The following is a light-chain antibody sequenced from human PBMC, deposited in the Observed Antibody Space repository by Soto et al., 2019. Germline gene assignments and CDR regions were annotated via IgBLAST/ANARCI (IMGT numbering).Light chain of an antibody. V-gene: IGLV2-8*01. CDR3: GPYAGDNHLI. CDR1: SSDIGGYNF. CDR2: EVS. Sequence: QSALTQPPSASGSPGQSVTISCTGTSSDIGGYNFVSWYQQHPGRAPKLMIYEVSQRPSGVPDRFSGSKSGNTTSLTVSGLQADDEADYYCGPYAGDNHLIFGGGNKLTVL. J-gene: IGLJ2*01.